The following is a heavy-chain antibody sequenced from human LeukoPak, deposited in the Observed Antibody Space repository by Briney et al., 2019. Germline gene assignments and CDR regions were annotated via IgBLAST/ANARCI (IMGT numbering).Heavy chain of an antibody. J-gene: IGHJ1*01. V-gene: IGHV3-30*18. Sequence: TGGSLRLSCAASGFTFSSFGMHWVRQAPGQGLEWVAVISFDGSNQYYADSVKGRFTIYRDNFKNMVYLQMNSLRAEETAVYYCAKSHPPTVTTEEGEYLQHWGQGTLVTVSS. CDR2: ISFDGSNQ. CDR1: GFTFSSFG. D-gene: IGHD4-17*01. CDR3: AKSHPPTVTTEEGEYLQH.